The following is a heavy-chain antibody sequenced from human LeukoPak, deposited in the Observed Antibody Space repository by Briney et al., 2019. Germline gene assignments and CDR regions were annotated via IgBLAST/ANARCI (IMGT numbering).Heavy chain of an antibody. Sequence: MPSETLSLTCTVSGGSISSSSYYWGWIRQPPGKGLEWIGSIYYSGSTYYNPSLKSRVTISVDTSKNQFSLKLSSVTAADTAVYYCAREEGYAAFDIWGQGTMVTVSS. CDR3: AREEGYAAFDI. CDR2: IYYSGST. CDR1: GGSISSSSYY. V-gene: IGHV4-39*07. J-gene: IGHJ3*02. D-gene: IGHD5-12*01.